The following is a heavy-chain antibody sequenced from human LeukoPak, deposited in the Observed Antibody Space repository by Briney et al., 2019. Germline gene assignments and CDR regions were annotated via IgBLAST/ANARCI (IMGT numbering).Heavy chain of an antibody. CDR2: IYYNGES. Sequence: SETLSLTCTVSGGSISNYYWSWIRQSPGKGLEWIGYIYYNGESNYNPSLKSRVTISVDTSKNQFALRLTSVSAADTAVYYCARDRGVMGFDSWGQGTLVTVS. CDR3: ARDRGVMGFDS. V-gene: IGHV4-59*01. J-gene: IGHJ4*02. D-gene: IGHD3-10*01. CDR1: GGSISNYY.